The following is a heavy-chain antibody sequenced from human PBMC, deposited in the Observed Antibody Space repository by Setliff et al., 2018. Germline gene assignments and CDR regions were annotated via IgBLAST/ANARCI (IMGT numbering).Heavy chain of an antibody. CDR3: ARSFSRREKFLLDY. Sequence: SETLSLTCTVSGGSISSYYWSWIRQPAGKGLEWIGHIYSGGSANYNPSLKSRVSISVDTSKNQFSLKVSSVTAADTAVYYCARSFSRREKFLLDYWGQGALVTSPQ. CDR1: GGSISSYY. J-gene: IGHJ4*02. CDR2: IYSGGSA. V-gene: IGHV4-4*07.